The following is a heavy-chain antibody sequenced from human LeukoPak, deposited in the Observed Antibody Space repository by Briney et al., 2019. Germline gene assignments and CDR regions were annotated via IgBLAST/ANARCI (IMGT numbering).Heavy chain of an antibody. V-gene: IGHV4-38-2*02. J-gene: IGHJ5*02. D-gene: IGHD3-10*01. CDR3: ARDVGMVRGPRNWFDP. CDR2: IYHSGST. Sequence: SETLSLTCTVSGYSISSGYYWGWIRQPPGKGLEWIGSIYHSGSTYYNPSLKSRVTISVDTSKNQFSLKLSSVTAADTAVYYCARDVGMVRGPRNWFDPWGQGTLVTDSS. CDR1: GYSISSGYY.